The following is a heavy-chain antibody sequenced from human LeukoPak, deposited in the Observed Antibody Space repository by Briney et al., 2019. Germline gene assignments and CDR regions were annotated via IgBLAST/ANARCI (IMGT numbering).Heavy chain of an antibody. CDR2: ISYDGSKE. J-gene: IGHJ4*02. V-gene: IGHV3-30*18. D-gene: IGHD2-21*02. Sequence: GGSLRLSCAASGFTFSTYDMHWVRQAPGKGLEWVAVISYDGSKEDYADSVKGRLTISRDNSKNTVNLQMNSLRAEDTAVYYCAKDYEAYCGGDCSSFFDYWGQGTLVTVSS. CDR1: GFTFSTYD. CDR3: AKDYEAYCGGDCSSFFDY.